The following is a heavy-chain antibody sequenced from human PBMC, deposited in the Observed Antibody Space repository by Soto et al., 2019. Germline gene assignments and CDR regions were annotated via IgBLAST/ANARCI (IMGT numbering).Heavy chain of an antibody. J-gene: IGHJ4*02. CDR1: GGSINSNY. D-gene: IGHD3-10*01. Sequence: QVQLQESGPGLVKPSETLSLTCTVSGGSINSNYWSWIRQPPGKGLEWIGYIYYSGSTNYNPSLNSRVTISVDTSKKQFYLKLNSVTAADTAVYYCARDRGANGAYFDYWGQGTLVTVSS. CDR3: ARDRGANGAYFDY. V-gene: IGHV4-59*01. CDR2: IYYSGST.